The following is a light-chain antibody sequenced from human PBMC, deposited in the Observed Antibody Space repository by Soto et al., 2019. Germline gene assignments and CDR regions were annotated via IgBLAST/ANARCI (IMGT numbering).Light chain of an antibody. CDR1: QSISSW. J-gene: IGKJ1*01. CDR3: QQYDTYWP. Sequence: DIQMTQSPSTLSASVGDGVTIPCRASQSISSWLAWYQQKPGKAPKLLIYKASSLKSGVPLRFSGSGSGTEFTLTINSLQPDDFATYYCQQYDTYWPFGQGTKVDI. V-gene: IGKV1-5*03. CDR2: KAS.